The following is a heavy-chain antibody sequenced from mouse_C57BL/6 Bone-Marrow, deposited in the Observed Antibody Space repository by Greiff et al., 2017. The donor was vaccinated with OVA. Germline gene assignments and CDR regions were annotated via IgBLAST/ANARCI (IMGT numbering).Heavy chain of an antibody. CDR1: GYTFTSYW. CDR3: ARSLVLRSYYFDY. J-gene: IGHJ2*01. Sequence: QVQLQQPGAELVRPGTSVKLSCKASGYTFTSYWMHWVKQRPGQGLEWIGVIDPSDSYTNYNQKFKGKATLTVDTSSSTAYMQLSSLTSEDSAVYYCARSLVLRSYYFDYWGQGTTLTVSS. V-gene: IGHV1-59*01. D-gene: IGHD1-1*01. CDR2: IDPSDSYT.